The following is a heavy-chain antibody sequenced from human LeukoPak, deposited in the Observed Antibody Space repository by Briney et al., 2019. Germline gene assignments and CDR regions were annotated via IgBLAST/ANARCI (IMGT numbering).Heavy chain of an antibody. D-gene: IGHD6-13*01. V-gene: IGHV4-59*01. CDR1: GGSLNDYY. CDR3: ARGVNWIDP. CDR2: IYYNGST. J-gene: IGHJ5*02. Sequence: SETLSLTCTVSGGSLNDYYWSWIRQPPGKGLEWIGYIYYNGSTNYNPSPKSRVTISVDTSKNQFSLKLSSVTAADTAVYYCARGVNWIDPWGQGTLVTASS.